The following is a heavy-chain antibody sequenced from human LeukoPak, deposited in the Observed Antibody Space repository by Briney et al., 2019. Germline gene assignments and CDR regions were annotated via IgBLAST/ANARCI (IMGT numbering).Heavy chain of an antibody. Sequence: GASVKVSCKASGYTFTSYGISWVRQAPGQGLEWMGWISAYNGNTNYAQKLQGRVTMTTDTSTSTAYMELRSLRSDGTAVYYCARDVYCSGGSCYFLAPFDYWGQGTLVTVSS. J-gene: IGHJ4*02. CDR3: ARDVYCSGGSCYFLAPFDY. CDR1: GYTFTSYG. V-gene: IGHV1-18*01. CDR2: ISAYNGNT. D-gene: IGHD2-15*01.